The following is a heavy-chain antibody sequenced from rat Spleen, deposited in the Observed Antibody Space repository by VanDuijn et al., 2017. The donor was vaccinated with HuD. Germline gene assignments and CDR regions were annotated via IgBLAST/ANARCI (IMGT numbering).Heavy chain of an antibody. V-gene: IGHV5-7*01. J-gene: IGHJ4*01. CDR1: GFTFSDYY. Sequence: EVQLVESGGGLVQTGRSLKLSCAASGFTFSDYYMAWVRQAPTKGLEWVASISYDGSTTYYRDSVKGRFTISRDNAKNTLYLQMDSLRSEDTATYYCARTSVPAYYYVMDAWGQGASVTVSS. CDR2: ISYDGSTT. CDR3: ARTSVPAYYYVMDA.